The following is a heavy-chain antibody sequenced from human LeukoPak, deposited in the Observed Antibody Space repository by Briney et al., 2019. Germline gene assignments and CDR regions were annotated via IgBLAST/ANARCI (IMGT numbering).Heavy chain of an antibody. CDR2: IKSKTDGGTT. D-gene: IGHD5-12*01. Sequence: GGSLRLSCAASGFAFSNAWMSWVRQAPGKGLEWVGRIKSKTDGGTTDYAAPVKGRFTISRDDSKNTLFLQMNSLKTEDTAVYYCTTGGYGGQFDYWGQGTLVIVSS. CDR1: GFAFSNAW. J-gene: IGHJ4*02. V-gene: IGHV3-15*01. CDR3: TTGGYGGQFDY.